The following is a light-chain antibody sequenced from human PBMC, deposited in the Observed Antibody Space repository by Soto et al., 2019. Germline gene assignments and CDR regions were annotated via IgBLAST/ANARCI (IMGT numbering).Light chain of an antibody. Sequence: DIQMTQSPSTLSAFVGDRVTITCRASQSIGRWLAWYQQKPGKAPKLLIYDASSLESGVPSRFSGSGSGTDFTLTINSLQPEDVATYYCQKYNSAPPWTFGQGTKVDIK. V-gene: IGKV1-5*01. CDR2: DAS. CDR3: QKYNSAPPWT. CDR1: QSIGRW. J-gene: IGKJ1*01.